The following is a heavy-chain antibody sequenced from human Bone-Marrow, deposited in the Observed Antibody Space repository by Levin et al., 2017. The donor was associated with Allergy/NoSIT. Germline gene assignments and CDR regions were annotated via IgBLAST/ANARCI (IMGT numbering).Heavy chain of an antibody. J-gene: IGHJ3*01. V-gene: IGHV3-23*01. D-gene: IGHD4-17*01. CDR3: AKDKTVTPVDAFDL. CDR1: GFTFSDYA. Sequence: GESLKISCAASGFTFSDYAMSWVRQAPGKGMEWVAGLSAAGGSTYYAESAKGRFTISRDNFENILYLQMNTLRAEDTAVYFCAKDKTVTPVDAFDLWGQGTMVTVS. CDR2: LSAAGGST.